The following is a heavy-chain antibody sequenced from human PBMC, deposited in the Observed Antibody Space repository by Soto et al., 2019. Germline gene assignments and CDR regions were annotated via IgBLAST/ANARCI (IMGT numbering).Heavy chain of an antibody. J-gene: IGHJ4*02. CDR3: ARDPSGSYPY. CDR2: IIANIGNT. D-gene: IGHD1-26*01. Sequence: GASVKVSCKASGYTFTSYGISWVRQAPGQGLEWMGGIIANIGNTNYAQKLQGRVTMTTDTPTSTAYMELRSLRSDDTAVYYCARDPSGSYPYWGQGTLVTVSS. CDR1: GYTFTSYG. V-gene: IGHV1-18*01.